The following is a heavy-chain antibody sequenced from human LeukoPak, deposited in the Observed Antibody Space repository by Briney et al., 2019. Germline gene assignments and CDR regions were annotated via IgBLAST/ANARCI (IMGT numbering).Heavy chain of an antibody. Sequence: QPGGSLKLSCAASGFTFSGSAMHWVRQASGKGLEWLGRIRSKADSYTTAHAASVKGRFIVSRDDSKNTAYLQMNSLKTEDTAVYYCRAAADLNDYWGQGTLVTVSS. CDR1: GFTFSGSA. CDR2: IRSKADSYTT. J-gene: IGHJ4*02. V-gene: IGHV3-73*01. CDR3: RAAADLNDY. D-gene: IGHD6-13*01.